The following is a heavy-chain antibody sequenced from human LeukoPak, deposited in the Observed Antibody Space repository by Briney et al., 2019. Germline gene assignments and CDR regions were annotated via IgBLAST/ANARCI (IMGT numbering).Heavy chain of an antibody. CDR2: MSSSSSYT. CDR3: AKVRPFYDSSGYYYGY. CDR1: GFTFSDYY. D-gene: IGHD3-22*01. J-gene: IGHJ4*02. Sequence: GGSLRLSCAASGFTFSDYYMSWIRQAPGKGLEGVSYMSSSSSYTNYADSVKGRFTISRDNAKNSLYLQMNSLRAEDTAVYSCAKVRPFYDSSGYYYGYWGQGTLVTVSS. V-gene: IGHV3-11*05.